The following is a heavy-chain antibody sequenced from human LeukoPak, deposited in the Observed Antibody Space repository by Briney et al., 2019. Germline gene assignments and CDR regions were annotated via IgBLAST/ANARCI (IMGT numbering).Heavy chain of an antibody. CDR3: ARVIRGYYYDSSGYYYFEY. CDR1: GYTFTSYG. V-gene: IGHV1-18*01. J-gene: IGHJ4*01. Sequence: ASVKVSCKASGYTFTSYGINWVRQAPGQGLEWMGWISAYNGNTNHAQKLQGRVTMTTDTSTSTAYMELRSLRSDDTAVYYCARVIRGYYYDSSGYYYFEYWGHGTLVT. CDR2: ISAYNGNT. D-gene: IGHD3-22*01.